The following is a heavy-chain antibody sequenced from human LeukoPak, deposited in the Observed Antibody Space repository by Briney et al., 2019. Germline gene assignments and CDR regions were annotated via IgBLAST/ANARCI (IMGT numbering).Heavy chain of an antibody. Sequence: GGSLRLSCAASGFTFSSYAMSWVRQAPGKGLEWVSAISGSGGSTYYADSVKGRFTISRDNSKSTLYLQMNSLRAEDTAVYYCAKRNTLGYCSGGSCYADLDYWGQGTLVTVSS. J-gene: IGHJ4*02. CDR2: ISGSGGST. CDR1: GFTFSSYA. CDR3: AKRNTLGYCSGGSCYADLDY. V-gene: IGHV3-23*01. D-gene: IGHD2-15*01.